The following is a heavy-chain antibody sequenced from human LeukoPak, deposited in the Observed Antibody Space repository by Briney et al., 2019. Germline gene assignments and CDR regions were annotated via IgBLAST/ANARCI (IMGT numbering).Heavy chain of an antibody. Sequence: GGSLRLSCAASGFTVSSNYMSWVRQAPGKGLEWVSVIYSGGSTYYADSVKGRFTISRDNSKNTLYLQMNSLRAEDTAVYYCAREEYGDYVGYFDYWGQGTLVTVSP. V-gene: IGHV3-66*02. CDR2: IYSGGST. J-gene: IGHJ4*02. CDR3: AREEYGDYVGYFDY. D-gene: IGHD4-17*01. CDR1: GFTVSSNY.